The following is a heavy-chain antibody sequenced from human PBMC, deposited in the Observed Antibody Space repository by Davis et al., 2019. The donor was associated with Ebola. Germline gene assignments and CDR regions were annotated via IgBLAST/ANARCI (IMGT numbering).Heavy chain of an antibody. D-gene: IGHD2-15*01. CDR1: GFTFSSYG. Sequence: GGSLRLSCAASGFTFSSYGMHWVRQAPGKGLEWVAVIWFDGGNKFYADSVKGRFTISRDNSKNTLYLQMNSLRAEDTAVYYCAAADIVVVVDGTSYPHAFDTWGQGTVVTVSS. CDR3: AAADIVVVVDGTSYPHAFDT. CDR2: IWFDGGNK. V-gene: IGHV3-33*01. J-gene: IGHJ3*02.